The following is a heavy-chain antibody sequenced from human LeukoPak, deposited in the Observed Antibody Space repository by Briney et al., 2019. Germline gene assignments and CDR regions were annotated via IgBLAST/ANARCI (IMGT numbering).Heavy chain of an antibody. CDR3: AREGGLIIPYDF. D-gene: IGHD3/OR15-3a*01. CDR1: GFRFSGFG. V-gene: IGHV3-21*01. J-gene: IGHJ4*02. Sequence: GGSLRLSCEASGFRFSGFGMHWVRQAPGKGLEWVSSISSTSDYIYYADSLKGRFTISRDNAKNSLYLQMNRLRAEDTAVYYCAREGGLIIPYDFWGRGTLVTVSS. CDR2: ISSTSDYI.